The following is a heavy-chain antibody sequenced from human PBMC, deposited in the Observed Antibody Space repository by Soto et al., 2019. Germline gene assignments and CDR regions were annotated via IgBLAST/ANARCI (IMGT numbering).Heavy chain of an antibody. CDR3: TRQYLGCFDP. CDR2: IYFNGNT. V-gene: IGHV4-39*01. CDR1: GGSVSDTSYY. D-gene: IGHD2-2*01. J-gene: IGHJ5*02. Sequence: QVQLQESGPGLVKPSETLSLTCNISGGSVSDTSYYWGWIRQSPVKGLEWIANIYFNGNTYYNPSLKSRVTKSLDTTKNQFTLKLTSVTAADTAVYYCTRQYLGCFDPWGQGTLVTVSS.